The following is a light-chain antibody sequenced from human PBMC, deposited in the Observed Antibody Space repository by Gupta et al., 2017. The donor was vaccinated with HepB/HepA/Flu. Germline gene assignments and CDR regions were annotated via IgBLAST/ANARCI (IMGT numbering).Light chain of an antibody. V-gene: IGKV3-20*01. CDR1: QSVSSNY. J-gene: IGKJ1*01. CDR2: GAS. Sequence: VLTQSPGTLSLSPGERATLSCRASQSVSSNYLAWYQQKPGQAPRLLIYGASSRDTGIPDRFSGSGSGTDFTLIISRLEPEDFAVYYCQQFGSSRTFGQGTKVEIK. CDR3: QQFGSSRT.